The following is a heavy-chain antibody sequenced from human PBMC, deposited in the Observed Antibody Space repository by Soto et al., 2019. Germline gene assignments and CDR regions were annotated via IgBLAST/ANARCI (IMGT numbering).Heavy chain of an antibody. J-gene: IGHJ4*02. D-gene: IGHD3-9*01. V-gene: IGHV3-43*01. Sequence: GGSLRLSCAASGFTFDDYTMHWVRQAPGKGLEWVSLISWDGGSTYYADSVKGRFTISRDNSKNSLYLQMNSLRTEDTALYYCAKEAPTKDILTGPLYYWGQGTLVTVSS. CDR1: GFTFDDYT. CDR3: AKEAPTKDILTGPLYY. CDR2: ISWDGGST.